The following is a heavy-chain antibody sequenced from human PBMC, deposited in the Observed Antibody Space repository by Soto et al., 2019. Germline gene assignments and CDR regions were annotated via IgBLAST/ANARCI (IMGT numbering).Heavy chain of an antibody. V-gene: IGHV4-31*03. CDR3: AKDGANNWQLYPRHFDY. J-gene: IGHJ4*02. CDR1: GGAISIGVYS. CDR2: IYYSGST. Sequence: SETLSLTNTVTGGAISIGVYSCRWIRQHPGKGLEWIGYIYYSGSTYYNPSLKSRVTISVDTSKNQFSLKLSSVTAADTAVYYCAKDGANNWQLYPRHFDYWGQGTLVTVSS. D-gene: IGHD1-20*01.